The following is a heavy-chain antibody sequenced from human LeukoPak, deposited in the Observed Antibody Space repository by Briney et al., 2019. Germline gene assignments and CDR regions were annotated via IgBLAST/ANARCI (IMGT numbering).Heavy chain of an antibody. V-gene: IGHV3-23*01. CDR2: ISGSGGST. D-gene: IGHD3-22*01. J-gene: IGHJ6*03. CDR1: GFTFSSYA. Sequence: PGGSLRLSCAASGFTFSSYAMSWVRQAPGKGLEWVSAISGSGGSTYYADSVKGRFTISRDNSKNTLYLQMNSLRAEDTAVYYCAKEEHDSSWYYYYYYYMDVWGKGTTVTISS. CDR3: AKEEHDSSWYYYYYYYMDV.